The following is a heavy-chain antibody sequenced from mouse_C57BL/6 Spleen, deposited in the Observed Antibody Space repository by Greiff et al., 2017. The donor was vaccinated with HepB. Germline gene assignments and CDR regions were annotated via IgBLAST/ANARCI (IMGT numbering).Heavy chain of an antibody. Sequence: EVQLQQSGPELVKPGASVKIPCKASGYTFTDYNMDWVKQSHGKSLEWIGDINPNNGGTIYNQKFKGKATLTVDKSSSTAYMELRSLTSEDTAVYYCAREGDYYGSSNWFAYWGQGTLVTVSA. CDR3: AREGDYYGSSNWFAY. CDR2: INPNNGGT. D-gene: IGHD1-1*01. J-gene: IGHJ3*01. V-gene: IGHV1-18*01. CDR1: GYTFTDYN.